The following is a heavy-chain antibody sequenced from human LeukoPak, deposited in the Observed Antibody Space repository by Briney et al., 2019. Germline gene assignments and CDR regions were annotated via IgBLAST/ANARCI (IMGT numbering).Heavy chain of an antibody. J-gene: IGHJ4*02. D-gene: IGHD1-26*01. V-gene: IGHV3-23*01. CDR3: AKDVGKWESLHFFDY. Sequence: GGSLRLSCATSGFTVSSNYMSWVRQAPGKGLEWISGISGSGASTYYADSVKGRFTISRDDSRNTLYLQMNSLRGDDTAVYYCAKDVGKWESLHFFDYWGQGTLVTVSS. CDR1: GFTVSSNY. CDR2: ISGSGAST.